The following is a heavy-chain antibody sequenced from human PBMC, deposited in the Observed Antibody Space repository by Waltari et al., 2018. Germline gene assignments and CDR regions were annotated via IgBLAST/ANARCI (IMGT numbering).Heavy chain of an antibody. V-gene: IGHV3-48*04. CDR3: ARDARYCSSTSCYPNWYFDL. CDR2: NSSSSITI. D-gene: IGHD2-2*01. J-gene: IGHJ2*01. Sequence: EVQLVESGGGLVQPGGSLRLSCAASGFTFSSYSMNWVRQAPGKGLEWGSCNSSSSITIYYAHAVKGRFTISRDNAKNSLYLQMISLRAEDTAVYYCARDARYCSSTSCYPNWYFDLWGRGTLVTVSS. CDR1: GFTFSSYS.